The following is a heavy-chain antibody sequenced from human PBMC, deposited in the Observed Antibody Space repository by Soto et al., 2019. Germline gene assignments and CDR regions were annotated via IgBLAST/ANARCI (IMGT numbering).Heavy chain of an antibody. D-gene: IGHD6-6*01. CDR3: ARGGKKAAHYCYYGMDV. Sequence: SQTLSLTCAISGDSVSSNSAAWNWIRQSPSRGLEWLGRTYYRSKWYNDYAVSVKSRITINPDTSKNQFSLQLNSVTPEDTAVYYCARGGKKAAHYCYYGMDVWGQGTTVTVSS. CDR1: GDSVSSNSAA. V-gene: IGHV6-1*01. J-gene: IGHJ6*02. CDR2: TYYRSKWYN.